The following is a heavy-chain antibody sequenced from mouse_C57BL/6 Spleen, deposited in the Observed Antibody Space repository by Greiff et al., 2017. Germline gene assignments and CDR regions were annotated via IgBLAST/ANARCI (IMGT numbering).Heavy chain of an antibody. CDR3: ASHNGDGWLGALDY. CDR1: GFTFSDYY. Sequence: EVMLVESGGGLVQPGGSLKLSCAASGFTFSDYYMYWVRQTPEKRLEWVAYISNGGGSTYYPDTVKGRFTISRDNATNTMYLQMSRLKSEDAAMYYCASHNGDGWLGALDYWGQGTSVTVSS. D-gene: IGHD1-1*02. CDR2: ISNGGGST. V-gene: IGHV5-12*01. J-gene: IGHJ4*01.